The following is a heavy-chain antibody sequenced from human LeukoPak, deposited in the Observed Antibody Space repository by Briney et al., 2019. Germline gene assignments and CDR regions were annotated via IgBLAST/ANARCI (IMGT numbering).Heavy chain of an antibody. V-gene: IGHV4-31*03. J-gene: IGHJ4*02. CDR3: ARGTRPTYFDY. Sequence: PSETLSLTCTVSGGSISSGGYYWSWIRQHPGKGLEWIGYIYYSGSTYYNPSLKSRVTISVDTSKNQFSLKLSSVTAADTAVYYCARGTRPTYFDYWGQGTLVTVSS. CDR2: IYYSGST. D-gene: IGHD3/OR15-3a*01. CDR1: GGSISSGGYY.